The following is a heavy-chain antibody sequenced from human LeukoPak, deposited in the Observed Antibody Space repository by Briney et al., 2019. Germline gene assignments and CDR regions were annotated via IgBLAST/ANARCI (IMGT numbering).Heavy chain of an antibody. CDR2: IYTSGST. J-gene: IGHJ4*02. V-gene: IGHV4-61*02. Sequence: SETLSLTCTVSGGSISSGSYYWSWIRQPAGKGLEWIGRIYTSGSTNYNPSLKSRVTISVDTSKNQFSLKLSSVTAADTAVYYCARDFAFWGQGTLVTVPS. CDR3: ARDFAF. CDR1: GGSISSGSYY.